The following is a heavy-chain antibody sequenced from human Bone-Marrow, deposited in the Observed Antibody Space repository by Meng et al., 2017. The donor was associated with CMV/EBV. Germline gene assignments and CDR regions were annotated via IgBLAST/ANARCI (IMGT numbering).Heavy chain of an antibody. Sequence: GESLKISCAASGFTFSNYAMHWVRQAPGKGLEWVAVISYDGRHQYYADSVKGRFTISRDNSKSTLYVQMRSLRTEDTAVYYCARGQELGYCTNGVCHIDYWGQGTLVTFSS. D-gene: IGHD2-8*01. CDR1: GFTFSNYA. J-gene: IGHJ4*02. V-gene: IGHV3-30*04. CDR2: ISYDGRHQ. CDR3: ARGQELGYCTNGVCHIDY.